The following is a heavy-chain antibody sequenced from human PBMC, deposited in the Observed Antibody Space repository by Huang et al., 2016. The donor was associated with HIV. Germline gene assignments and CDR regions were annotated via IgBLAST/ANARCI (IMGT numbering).Heavy chain of an antibody. CDR2: FYYSVST. CDR1: GASISSPY. V-gene: IGHV4-59*11. Sequence: QVQLQESGPGLVKPSETLSLTCAVSGASISSPYWTWIRQPPGKGLEWIGSFYYSVSTNSDHPLKSRVTISRDTAKNQFSLSLTSVTAADTAIYYCARGTNWVFSWYFDLWGRGTLVTVSS. CDR3: ARGTNWVFSWYFDL. D-gene: IGHD2-8*01. J-gene: IGHJ2*01.